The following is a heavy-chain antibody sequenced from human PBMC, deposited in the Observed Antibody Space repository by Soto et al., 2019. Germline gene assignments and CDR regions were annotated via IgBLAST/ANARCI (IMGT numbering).Heavy chain of an antibody. CDR3: AKAIYDTGVDDY. CDR2: ISNDGSNR. J-gene: IGHJ4*02. D-gene: IGHD7-27*01. CDR1: GFSFKSYG. Sequence: QVQVVESGGGVVQPWTYLRLSCVASGFSFKSYGMHWVRQAPGKGLEWVALISNDGSNRYYEDSVKGRFTVSRDNSKNTVSLQMNSLRPEDTDLYYCAKAIYDTGVDDYWGQRTHVIVSS. V-gene: IGHV3-30*18.